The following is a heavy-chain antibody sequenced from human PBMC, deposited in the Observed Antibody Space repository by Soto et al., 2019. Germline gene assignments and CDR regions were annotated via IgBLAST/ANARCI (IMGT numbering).Heavy chain of an antibody. CDR1: GGSVSSSSYY. V-gene: IGHV4-61*01. D-gene: IGHD1-26*01. CDR2: IYYSGST. Sequence: QVQLQESGPGLVKPSETLSLTCTVSGGSVSSSSYYWSWIRQPPGKGLEWIGYIYYSGSTNYHPSLKSRVTISVDTSKNQFSLKLNSVTAADTAVYYCARDLGGDFDYWGQGTLVTVSS. J-gene: IGHJ4*02. CDR3: ARDLGGDFDY.